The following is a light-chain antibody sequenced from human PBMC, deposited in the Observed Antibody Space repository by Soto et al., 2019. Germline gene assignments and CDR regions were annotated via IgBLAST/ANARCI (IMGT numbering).Light chain of an antibody. CDR1: QSISSW. Sequence: DIQMTQSPFTLSASVGDRVTITCRASQSISSWLAWYQQKPGKAPKLLIQRASSLESGVPSRFSGGGSGREFTLTISSLQPDDDATYYCQQYDSYMYTFGQGTKLEIK. V-gene: IGKV1-5*03. CDR2: RAS. CDR3: QQYDSYMYT. J-gene: IGKJ2*01.